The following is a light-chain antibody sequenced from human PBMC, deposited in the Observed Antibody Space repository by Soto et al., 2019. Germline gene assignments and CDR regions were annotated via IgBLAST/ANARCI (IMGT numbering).Light chain of an antibody. V-gene: IGKV1-39*01. Sequence: DIQMTQSPSSLSASVGDRVTITCRASQSIGINLNWYQQKPGKAPKLLIYAASSLKSGVPPRFSSSGSRTDFTLTISSLQPEDFATYYCKQSYSSPCSFGQGTILEIK. CDR2: AAS. CDR3: KQSYSSPCS. CDR1: QSIGIN. J-gene: IGKJ2*04.